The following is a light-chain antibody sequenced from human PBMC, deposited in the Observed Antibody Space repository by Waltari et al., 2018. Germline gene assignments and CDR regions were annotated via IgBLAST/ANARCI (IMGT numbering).Light chain of an antibody. CDR1: SSNIGAGYD. CDR2: GIS. V-gene: IGLV1-40*01. J-gene: IGLJ2*01. CDR3: QSYDSSLDSVV. Sequence: QSVLTQPPSVSGAPGQRVTISCSGSSSNIGAGYDVQWYQQLPGTAPKLLIYGISVRPSGVPNRFSHSKSGASASRAITGLQADDEGHYYCQSYDSSLDSVVFGGGTKLTVL.